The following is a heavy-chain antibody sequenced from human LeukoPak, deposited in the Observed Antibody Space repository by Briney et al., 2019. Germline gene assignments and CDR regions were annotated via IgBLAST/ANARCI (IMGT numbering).Heavy chain of an antibody. J-gene: IGHJ4*02. CDR3: ARDGATDPFDY. CDR2: ISYDGSNK. D-gene: IGHD1-26*01. V-gene: IGHV3-30-3*01. Sequence: GGSLRLSCAASGFTFSSYAMHWVRQAPGKGLEWVAVISYDGSNKYYADSVKGRFTISRDNAKNSLYLQMNSLRAEDTAVYYCARDGATDPFDYWGQGTLVTVSS. CDR1: GFTFSSYA.